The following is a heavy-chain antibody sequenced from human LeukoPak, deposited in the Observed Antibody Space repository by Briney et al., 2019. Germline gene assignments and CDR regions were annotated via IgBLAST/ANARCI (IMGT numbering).Heavy chain of an antibody. CDR1: GGTFSSYA. CDR2: IVPIFGTA. V-gene: IGHV1-69*06. CDR3: GSGGSRLSSYYYYYVDV. D-gene: IGHD2-15*01. Sequence: GASVKVSCKASGGTFSSYAISWVRQAPGQGLEWMGGIVPIFGTANYAQKFQGRVTITADKSTSTAYMELSSLRSEDTAVYYCGSGGSRLSSYYYYYVDVWGKGTTVTVSS. J-gene: IGHJ6*03.